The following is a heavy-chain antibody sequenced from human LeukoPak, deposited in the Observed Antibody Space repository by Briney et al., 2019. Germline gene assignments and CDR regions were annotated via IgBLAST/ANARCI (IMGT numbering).Heavy chain of an antibody. CDR1: GYTFTGYY. Sequence: GASVKVSCKASGYTFTGYYMHWVRQAPGQGLEWMGWINPNSGGTNYAQKFQGRVTMTRDTSISTAYMELSRLRSDDTAVYYCAREEAASDGYYYYMDVWGKGTTVTVSS. D-gene: IGHD6-13*01. CDR2: INPNSGGT. V-gene: IGHV1-2*02. J-gene: IGHJ6*03. CDR3: AREEAASDGYYYYMDV.